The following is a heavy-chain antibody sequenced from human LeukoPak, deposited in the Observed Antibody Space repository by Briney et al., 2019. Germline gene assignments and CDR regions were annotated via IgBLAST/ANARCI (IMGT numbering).Heavy chain of an antibody. CDR1: GYTFTSYY. Sequence: GASVKVSCTASGYTFTSYYMHWVRQAPGQGLEWMGIINPSGGSTSYAQKFQGRVTMTRDTSTSTVYMELSSLRSEDMAVYYCARDASEYCSSTSCYTGIPYYYYYGMDVWGQGTTVTVSS. V-gene: IGHV1-46*01. D-gene: IGHD2-2*02. J-gene: IGHJ6*02. CDR2: INPSGGST. CDR3: ARDASEYCSSTSCYTGIPYYYYYGMDV.